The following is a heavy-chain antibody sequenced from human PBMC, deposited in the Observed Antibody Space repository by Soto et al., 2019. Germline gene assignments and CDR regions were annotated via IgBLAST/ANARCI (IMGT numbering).Heavy chain of an antibody. CDR1: GYTFTHYY. CDR2: INPDTGTT. Sequence: QVQLVQSGAEVRKPGASVKLSCQASGYTFTHYYIHWVRQAPGQGLEWLGIINPDTGTTSYAQTFQGRVTLPTDTSASTVYLELSGLAAEDTAVYYCASCPIYGGDSYFAYWGQGTLVTVSS. D-gene: IGHD2-21*01. V-gene: IGHV1-46*01. J-gene: IGHJ4*02. CDR3: ASCPIYGGDSYFAY.